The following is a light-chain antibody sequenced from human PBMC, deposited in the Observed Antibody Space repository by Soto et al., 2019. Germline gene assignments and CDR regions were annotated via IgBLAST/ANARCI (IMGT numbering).Light chain of an antibody. V-gene: IGKV1-39*01. CDR3: QQSYSTPLT. J-gene: IGKJ4*01. CDR2: AAS. Sequence: DIQMTQSPSSLSASVGDRVTITCRASQSISSSLNWYQQKPGKAPKLLIYAASSVQGGVPSRFSVSGSGTDFTLTISSLQTEYCATYYCQQSYSTPLTLGGGNKVEIK. CDR1: QSISSS.